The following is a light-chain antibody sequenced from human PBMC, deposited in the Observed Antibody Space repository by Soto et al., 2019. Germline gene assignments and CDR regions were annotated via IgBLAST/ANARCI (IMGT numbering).Light chain of an antibody. CDR1: QSVSSS. CDR3: QQYNNWLRT. J-gene: IGKJ5*01. Sequence: EIVMTQSPATLSVSPGERATLSCRASQSVSSSLAWYQQKPGQAPRLLIYGASTRATGIPARFSGSGSGTEFPLTISSLQSEDFAVYYCQQYNNWLRTFGQGTRLEIK. V-gene: IGKV3-15*01. CDR2: GAS.